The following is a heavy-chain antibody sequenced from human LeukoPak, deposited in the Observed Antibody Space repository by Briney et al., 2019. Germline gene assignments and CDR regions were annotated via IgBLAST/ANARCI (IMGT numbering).Heavy chain of an antibody. CDR2: FDPEDGET. D-gene: IGHD2-21*01. Sequence: ASVKVSCKVSGYTLTELSMHWVRQAPGKGLEWMGGFDPEDGETIYAQKFQGRVTMTEDTSTDTAYMELSSLRSEDTAVYYCATPICGGDCYGYYMDVWGKGTTVTVSS. J-gene: IGHJ6*03. CDR3: ATPICGGDCYGYYMDV. V-gene: IGHV1-24*01. CDR1: GYTLTELS.